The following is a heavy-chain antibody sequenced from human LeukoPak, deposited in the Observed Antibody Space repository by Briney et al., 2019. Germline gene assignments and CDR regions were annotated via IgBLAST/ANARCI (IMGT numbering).Heavy chain of an antibody. CDR1: GFTXASXY. V-gene: IGHV3-7*01. Sequence: SXRLXCAASGFTXASXYMTWVRQAPGXGLXWXATIKDDGSEKTYVDSVKGRFTISRDNGKNSLYLQVNNLRADDTAVYYCARDIPGGAITLDYWGQGTLVTVSS. CDR3: ARDIPGGAITLDY. D-gene: IGHD1-26*01. CDR2: IKDDGSEK. J-gene: IGHJ4*02.